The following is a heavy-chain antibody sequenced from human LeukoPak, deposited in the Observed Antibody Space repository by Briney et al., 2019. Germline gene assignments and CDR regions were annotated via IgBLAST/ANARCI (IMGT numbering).Heavy chain of an antibody. CDR2: IHYSGRT. CDR3: ARVLEYCSGSHDY. CDR1: GGSISGYY. J-gene: IGHJ4*02. D-gene: IGHD3-10*01. V-gene: IGHV4-59*12. Sequence: PSETLSLTCTVYGGSISGYYWTCIRQPPGKGLEWIGYIHYSGRTNYNPSLKSRVTISVDTSKNQFSLKLSSVTAADTAVYYCARVLEYCSGSHDYWGQGTLVTVSS.